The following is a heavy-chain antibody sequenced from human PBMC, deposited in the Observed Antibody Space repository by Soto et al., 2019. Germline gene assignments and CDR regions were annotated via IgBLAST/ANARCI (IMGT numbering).Heavy chain of an antibody. CDR1: GFIFCDYA. CDR3: GGYYDSSGYYPFDY. V-gene: IGHV3-9*01. D-gene: IGHD3-22*01. J-gene: IGHJ4*02. Sequence: PGGSLRLSCAASGFIFCDYAMHWVRQAPGKGLEWVSGISWNSANVDYADSVAGRFTISRDNAKKSLYLQMNNLRPEDTALYYCGGYYDSSGYYPFDYWGQGT. CDR2: ISWNSANV.